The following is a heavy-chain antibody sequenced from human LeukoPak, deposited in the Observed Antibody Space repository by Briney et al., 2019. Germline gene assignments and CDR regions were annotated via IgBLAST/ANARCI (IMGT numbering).Heavy chain of an antibody. CDR2: MFPSGST. J-gene: IGHJ2*01. CDR3: ARGCRDGYSNYWYFDL. D-gene: IGHD5-24*01. V-gene: IGHV4-61*02. CDR1: GGSISSGSYY. Sequence: SETPSLTCTVSGGSISSGSYYWSWIRQPAGKGLEWIGCMFPSGSTNYSPSLKSRVTISVDTSKNQVSLKLNSVTAADTAVYYCARGCRDGYSNYWYFDLWGRGTLATVSS.